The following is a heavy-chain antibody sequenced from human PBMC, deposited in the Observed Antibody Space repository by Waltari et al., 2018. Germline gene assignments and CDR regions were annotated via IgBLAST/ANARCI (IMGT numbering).Heavy chain of an antibody. CDR2: IKGDGSEK. CDR3: SWTLDY. J-gene: IGHJ4*01. V-gene: IGHV3-7*01. Sequence: EVQLVESGGDLVQPWGSLRRSCAASGFTFSNSWLAWVLQAPGKGLEWVANIKGDGSEKYYVDSVKGRFTISRDNDKNSLSLELNSLRVEDTAVYYCSWTLDYWGQGTLVTVSS. CDR1: GFTFSNSW.